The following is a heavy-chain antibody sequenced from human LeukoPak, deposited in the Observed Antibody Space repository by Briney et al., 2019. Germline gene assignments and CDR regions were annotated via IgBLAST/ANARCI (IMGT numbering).Heavy chain of an antibody. D-gene: IGHD6-13*01. J-gene: IGHJ4*02. V-gene: IGHV4-59*08. CDR3: ARHSPIAATGTFDY. Sequence: SETLSLTCTVSAGSISGYFWSWLRLPPGKGLEWIGYVYYSGSTNYNPSLKSRVTISVDTSKKQFTLNLSSVTAADTAMYYCARHSPIAATGTFDYWGQGTLVTVSS. CDR2: VYYSGST. CDR1: AGSISGYF.